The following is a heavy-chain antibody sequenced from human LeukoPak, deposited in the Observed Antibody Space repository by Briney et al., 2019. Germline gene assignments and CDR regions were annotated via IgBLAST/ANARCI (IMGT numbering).Heavy chain of an antibody. CDR1: GFSVSSNY. D-gene: IGHD1-26*01. V-gene: IGHV3-53*01. CDR2: MYSEGNT. CDR3: ARDHDSGGGGGY. Sequence: PGGSLRLSCAASGFSVSSNYMSWVRQAPGKGLEWVSVMYSEGNTYYADSVKDRFTLSRDNSKNTLYLQMNSLRAEDTAVYYCARDHDSGGGGGYWGQGTPVTVSS. J-gene: IGHJ4*02.